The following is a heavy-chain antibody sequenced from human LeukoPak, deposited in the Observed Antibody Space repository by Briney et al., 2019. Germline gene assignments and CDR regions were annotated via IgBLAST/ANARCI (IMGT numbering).Heavy chain of an antibody. J-gene: IGHJ4*02. CDR2: IYHSGTT. Sequence: SETLSLTCAVSNYSITSGYFWGWIRQPPGKGLEWIASIYHSGTTYYNPSLRNRVTLFVDTSKDQFSLKLTSLTAADTAVYYCARDGVFHDSDGYSFDYWGQGTLVTVSS. V-gene: IGHV4-38-2*02. CDR1: NYSITSGYF. D-gene: IGHD3-22*01. CDR3: ARDGVFHDSDGYSFDY.